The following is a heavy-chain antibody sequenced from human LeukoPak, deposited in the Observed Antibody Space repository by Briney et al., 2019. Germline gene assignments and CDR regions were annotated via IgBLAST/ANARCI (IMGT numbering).Heavy chain of an antibody. J-gene: IGHJ3*02. V-gene: IGHV1-24*01. CDR2: FDPEDGET. D-gene: IGHD3-9*01. Sequence: ASVKVSCKVSGYTLTELSMHWVRQAPGKGLEWMGGFDPEDGETIYAQKFQGRVTMTEDTSTDTAYMELSSLRSEDTAVYYCATIVIYVILTGYYNKAFDIWGQGTMVTVSS. CDR3: ATIVIYVILTGYYNKAFDI. CDR1: GYTLTELS.